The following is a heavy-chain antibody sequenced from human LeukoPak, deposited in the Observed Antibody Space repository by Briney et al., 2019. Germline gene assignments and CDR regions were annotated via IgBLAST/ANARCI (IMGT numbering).Heavy chain of an antibody. Sequence: GGSLRLSCAASGFTFDDYGMSWVRQAPGKGLEWVSGINWNGGSTGYADSVKGRFTISRDNAKNSLYLQMNSLRAGDTALYYCARGTSYGHAFDIWGQGTMVTVSS. V-gene: IGHV3-20*04. CDR1: GFTFDDYG. CDR3: ARGTSYGHAFDI. J-gene: IGHJ3*02. D-gene: IGHD5-18*01. CDR2: INWNGGST.